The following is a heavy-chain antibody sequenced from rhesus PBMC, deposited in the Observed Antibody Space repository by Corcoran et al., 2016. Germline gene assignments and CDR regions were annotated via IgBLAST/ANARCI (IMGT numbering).Heavy chain of an antibody. J-gene: IGHJ5-1*01. V-gene: IGHV4-57*02. CDR1: AGSISTTHW. D-gene: IGHD5-42*01. CDR3: ARGGTRFDV. CDR2: ISGSGGST. Sequence: LQLQESGPGLVKPSDTLSLSCAVSAGSISTTHWRSWIRTPSGRGLEWIGRISGSGGSTSDNPSLKSRVTISKDTSKNQFSLKLSSVTAADTAVYYCARGGTRFDVWGPGVLVTVSS.